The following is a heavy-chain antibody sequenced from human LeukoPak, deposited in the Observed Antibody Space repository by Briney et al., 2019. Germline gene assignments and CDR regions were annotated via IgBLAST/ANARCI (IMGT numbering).Heavy chain of an antibody. J-gene: IGHJ4*02. CDR3: ARHDAGIAARPFDN. V-gene: IGHV4-34*01. CDR2: INHSGST. D-gene: IGHD6-6*01. Sequence: SETLSLTCAVYGGSFSGYYWSWIRQPPGKGLEWIGEINHSGSTNYNPSLESRVTISVDTSKNQFSLKLSSVTAADTAVYYCARHDAGIAARPFDNWGQGTLVTVSS. CDR1: GGSFSGYY.